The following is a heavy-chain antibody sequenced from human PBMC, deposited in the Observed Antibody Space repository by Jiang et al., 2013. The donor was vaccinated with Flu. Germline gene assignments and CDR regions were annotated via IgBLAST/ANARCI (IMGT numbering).Heavy chain of an antibody. V-gene: IGHV5-51*01. D-gene: IGHD3-10*01. Sequence: KGLEWMGIIYPGDSDTRYSPSFQGQVTISADKSISTAYLQWSSLKASDTAMYYCARQKGSGSYYLASPYYYYYGMDVWGQGTTVTVSS. CDR2: IYPGDSDT. J-gene: IGHJ6*02. CDR3: ARQKGSGSYYLASPYYYYYGMDV.